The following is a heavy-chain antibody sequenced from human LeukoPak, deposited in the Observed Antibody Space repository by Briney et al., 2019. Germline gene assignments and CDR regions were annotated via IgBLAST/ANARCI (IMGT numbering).Heavy chain of an antibody. V-gene: IGHV3-30*18. J-gene: IGHJ6*02. D-gene: IGHD2-2*01. CDR1: GFTFSNYG. CDR2: ISYDGSNK. Sequence: GGSLRLSCAASGFTFSNYGMHWVRQAPGKGLEWVAVISYDGSNKYYADSVKGRFTISRDNSKNTLYLQMNSLRAEDTAVYYCAKDWVPAANPNYYYYGMDVWGQGTRSPSP. CDR3: AKDWVPAANPNYYYYGMDV.